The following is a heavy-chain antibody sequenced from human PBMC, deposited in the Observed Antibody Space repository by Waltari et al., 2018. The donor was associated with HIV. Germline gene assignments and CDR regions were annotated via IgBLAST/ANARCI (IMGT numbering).Heavy chain of an antibody. CDR3: AKEVYDFWSGYPGDY. CDR1: GFTFSSHG. J-gene: IGHJ4*02. CDR2: ISYDGSNK. D-gene: IGHD3-3*01. V-gene: IGHV3-30*18. Sequence: QVQLVASGGGVVQPGRSLRLSCAASGFTFSSHGMHWVREDPGKGLEWVAVISYDGSNKDYADSVKGRFTISRDNSKNTLYLQMNSLRAEDTAVYYCAKEVYDFWSGYPGDYWGQGTLVTVSS.